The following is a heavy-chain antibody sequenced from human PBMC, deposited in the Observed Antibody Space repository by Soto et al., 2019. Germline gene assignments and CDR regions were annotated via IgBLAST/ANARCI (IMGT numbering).Heavy chain of an antibody. V-gene: IGHV3-30-3*01. D-gene: IGHD3-10*01. J-gene: IGHJ6*02. Sequence: GGSLRLSCAASGFTFSSYAMHWARQAPGKGLEWVAVISYDGSNKYYADSVKGRFTISRDNSKNTLYLQMNSLRAEDTAVYYCARDTPYGSGSYYYYYYGMDVWGQGTTVTVSS. CDR2: ISYDGSNK. CDR1: GFTFSSYA. CDR3: ARDTPYGSGSYYYYYYGMDV.